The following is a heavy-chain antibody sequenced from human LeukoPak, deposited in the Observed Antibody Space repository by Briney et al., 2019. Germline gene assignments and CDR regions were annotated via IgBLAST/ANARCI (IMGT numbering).Heavy chain of an antibody. J-gene: IGHJ3*02. CDR2: IIPIFGTA. V-gene: IGHV1-69*13. Sequence: SVKVSCKASGYTFTSYDINWVRQATGQGLEWMGGIIPIFGTANYAQKFQGRVTITADESTSTAYMELSSLRSEDTAVYYCALEGRELPRRRAFDIWGQGTMVTVSS. CDR3: ALEGRELPRRRAFDI. CDR1: GYTFTSYD. D-gene: IGHD1-26*01.